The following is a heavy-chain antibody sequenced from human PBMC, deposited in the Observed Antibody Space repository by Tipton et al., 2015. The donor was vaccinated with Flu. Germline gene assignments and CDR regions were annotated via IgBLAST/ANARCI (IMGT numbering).Heavy chain of an antibody. CDR1: GFTFSSYG. J-gene: IGHJ6*04. CDR3: AREGTYYYDSSGYYGLDV. CDR2: IWYDGSNK. D-gene: IGHD3-22*01. Sequence: SLRLSCAASGFTFSSYGMHWVRQAPGKGLEWVAVIWYDGSNKYYADSVKGRFTISRDNSKNTLYLQMNSLRAEDTAVYYCAREGTYYYDSSGYYGLDVWGKGTTVTVSS. V-gene: IGHV3-33*01.